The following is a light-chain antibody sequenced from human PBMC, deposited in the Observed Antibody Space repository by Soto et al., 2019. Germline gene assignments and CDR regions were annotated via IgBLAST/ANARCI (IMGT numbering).Light chain of an antibody. J-gene: IGKJ4*01. CDR1: QGLLDSDGRTH. V-gene: IGKV2D-29*01. Sequence: DIVLTQTPLSLSVTPGQPASISCNSSQGLLDSDGRTHLYWYVQKTGQPPQALIYEVSKRSSGVPDRFSGSGSETHFTLTMSRVQAEDAGIYYCMQSLQLNTVGGGTKLDIK. CDR3: MQSLQLNT. CDR2: EVS.